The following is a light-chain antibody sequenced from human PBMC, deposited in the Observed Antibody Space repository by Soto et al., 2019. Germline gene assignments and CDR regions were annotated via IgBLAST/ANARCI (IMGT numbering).Light chain of an antibody. CDR2: GAS. CDR1: QSITSSY. V-gene: IGKV3-20*01. CDR3: QQYGNSPPT. Sequence: EIVLTQSPCTLSLSPGERATLSCRASQSITSSYLAWYQQKPGQAPRLLMYGASTRAPGIPDRLSGSGSGTDFTLTISRLEPEDSAVYYCQQYGNSPPTFGGGTKVDIK. J-gene: IGKJ4*01.